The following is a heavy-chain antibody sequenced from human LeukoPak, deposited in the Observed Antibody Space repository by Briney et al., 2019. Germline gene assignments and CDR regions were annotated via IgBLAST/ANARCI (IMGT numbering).Heavy chain of an antibody. J-gene: IGHJ4*02. Sequence: GGSLRLSCAASGFSFTDAWMAWVRQAPGKGPEWVGRIKSIRAGGTTDYAAPVKGRFTISRDDSKNTLYLQMNSLKTEDTATYYCVTPPDWGPGTLVTVSS. CDR3: VTPPD. CDR2: IKSIRAGGTT. CDR1: GFSFTDAW. V-gene: IGHV3-15*01.